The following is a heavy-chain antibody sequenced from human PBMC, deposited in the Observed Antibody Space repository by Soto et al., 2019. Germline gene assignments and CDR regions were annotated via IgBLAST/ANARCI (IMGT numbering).Heavy chain of an antibody. J-gene: IGHJ6*02. V-gene: IGHV5-51*01. Sequence: GESLKISCKGSGYSFTGYWIVWVRQMPGKGLESMGIIYPGDSDTRYSPSFQGQVTISADKSISTAYLQWSSLKASDTAMYYCAGGGVRGVITRTRDYYGMDVWGQGTTVTVSS. CDR2: IYPGDSDT. D-gene: IGHD3-10*01. CDR1: GYSFTGYW. CDR3: AGGGVRGVITRTRDYYGMDV.